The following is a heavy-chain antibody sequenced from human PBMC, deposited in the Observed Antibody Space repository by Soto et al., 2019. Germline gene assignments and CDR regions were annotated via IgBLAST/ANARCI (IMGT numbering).Heavy chain of an antibody. CDR1: GGSIRSSSYH. D-gene: IGHD4-17*01. V-gene: IGHV4-39*01. J-gene: IGHJ1*01. Sequence: HLQLQESGPGLVKPSEPLSLTCTVSGGSIRSSSYHGGWIRQPPGKCLECIGNTFYCGSTYYNPTLRSRVTLSVDTSKHRFSLQWSAVTAADSAVYYWATVMGGDNGAYFPHWCQGTLVTVSS. CDR3: ATVMGGDNGAYFPH. CDR2: TFYCGST.